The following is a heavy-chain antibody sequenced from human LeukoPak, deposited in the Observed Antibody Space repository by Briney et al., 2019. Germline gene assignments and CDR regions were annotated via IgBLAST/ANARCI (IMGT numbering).Heavy chain of an antibody. V-gene: IGHV3-49*04. CDR3: SRAYSTGWLGINDY. D-gene: IGHD6-19*01. CDR1: GFTFSNAW. CDR2: IRNKANGGTA. J-gene: IGHJ4*02. Sequence: PGGSLRLSCAASGFTFSNAWMNWVRQAPGKGLEWVGFIRNKANGGTADYAASVKGRFTISRDDSKTIAYLQMNSLKTEDTAVYYCSRAYSTGWLGINDYWGQGALVTVSS.